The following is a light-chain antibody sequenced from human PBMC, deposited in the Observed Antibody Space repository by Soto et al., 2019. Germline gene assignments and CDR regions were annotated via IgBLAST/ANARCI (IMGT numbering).Light chain of an antibody. CDR3: QQSYSPALT. V-gene: IGKV1-39*01. J-gene: IGKJ4*01. Sequence: DIQLTQSPSSLSASAGDRVIITCRASQGISNYLNWYQQKPGKAPKLLIYAASNLQSGVPPRFSGSGSGTDFTLTISSLQPEDFASYYCQQSYSPALTFGGGTEVEIK. CDR2: AAS. CDR1: QGISNY.